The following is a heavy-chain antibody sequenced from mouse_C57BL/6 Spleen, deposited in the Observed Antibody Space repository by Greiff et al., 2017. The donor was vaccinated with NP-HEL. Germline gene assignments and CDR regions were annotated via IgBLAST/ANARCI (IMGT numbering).Heavy chain of an antibody. Sequence: VQLQQSGAELVKPGASVKMSCKASGYTFTSYWITWVKQRPGQGLEWIGDIYPGSGSTNYNEKFKSKATLTVDTSSSTAYMQLSSLTSEDSAVYYCARKDYGSSNWYFDVWGTGTTVTVSS. CDR3: ARKDYGSSNWYFDV. V-gene: IGHV1-55*01. CDR1: GYTFTSYW. J-gene: IGHJ1*03. D-gene: IGHD1-1*01. CDR2: IYPGSGST.